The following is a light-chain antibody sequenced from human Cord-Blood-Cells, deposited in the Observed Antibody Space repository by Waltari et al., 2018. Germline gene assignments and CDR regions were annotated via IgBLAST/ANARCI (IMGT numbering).Light chain of an antibody. J-gene: IGKJ1*01. CDR2: DAS. V-gene: IGKV3-11*01. CDR1: QSVSSY. CDR3: QQRSNWPPT. Sequence: IVLTQSPATLSLSPGEGATLSCRASQSVSSYLAWYQQKPGQAPRLLIYDASNRATGIPARFSGSGSGTDFTLTISSLEPEDFAVYYCQQRSNWPPTFGQGTKVEIK.